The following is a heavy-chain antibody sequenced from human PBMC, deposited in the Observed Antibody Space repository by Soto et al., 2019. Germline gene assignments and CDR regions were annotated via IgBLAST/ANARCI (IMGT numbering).Heavy chain of an antibody. V-gene: IGHV3-30*18. J-gene: IGHJ6*02. Sequence: SPKRSCAAPRIPFYGRGMWWVRQAQGKGLEWVAVIPYDGSNKYYADSVKGRFTISRDNSKNTLYLQMNSLRAEDTAVYYCAEEITKYYYYGMDVWGQG. CDR3: AEEITKYYYYGMDV. CDR2: IPYDGSNK. CDR1: RIPFYGRG. D-gene: IGHD1-20*01.